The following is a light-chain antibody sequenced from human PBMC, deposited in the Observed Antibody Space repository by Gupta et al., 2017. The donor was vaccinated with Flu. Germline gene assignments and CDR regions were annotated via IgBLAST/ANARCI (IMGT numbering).Light chain of an antibody. CDR3: QQSYSTPYN. V-gene: IGKV1-39*01. J-gene: IGKJ2*01. Sequence: DIQMTQSPSSLSASVGDRVTITCRASQSISSYLNWYQQKPGKAPKLLIYAASSLQSGVPSRFSGSGSGTDFTLTISRLQPEDFATYYCQQSYSTPYNFGQGTKLDIK. CDR2: AAS. CDR1: QSISSY.